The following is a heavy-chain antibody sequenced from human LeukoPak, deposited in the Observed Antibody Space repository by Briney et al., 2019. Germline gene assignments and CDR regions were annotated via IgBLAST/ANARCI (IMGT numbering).Heavy chain of an antibody. D-gene: IGHD2-8*02. CDR3: AKIGDSNSLVV. J-gene: IGHJ4*02. Sequence: SETLSLTCTVSGASIRSDYWSWLRQPPGKGLEWIGYISHSGSINYTPSLKSRVTISIDMSKNQFSLKLTSVTAADTAVYYCAKIGDSNSLVVWGQGTLVTVFS. CDR2: ISHSGSI. V-gene: IGHV4-59*01. CDR1: GASIRSDY.